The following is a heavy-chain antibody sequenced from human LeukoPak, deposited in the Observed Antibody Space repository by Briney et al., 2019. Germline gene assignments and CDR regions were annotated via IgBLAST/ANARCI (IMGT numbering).Heavy chain of an antibody. D-gene: IGHD1-26*01. Sequence: SVKVSCKASGYTFTSYDINWVRQATGQGLEWMGWISAYNGNTNYAQKLQGRVTMTTDTSTSTAYMELRSLRSDDTAVYYCARAGGYSGSYYMGLDPWGQGTLVTVSS. J-gene: IGHJ5*02. V-gene: IGHV1-18*01. CDR1: GYTFTSYD. CDR2: ISAYNGNT. CDR3: ARAGGYSGSYYMGLDP.